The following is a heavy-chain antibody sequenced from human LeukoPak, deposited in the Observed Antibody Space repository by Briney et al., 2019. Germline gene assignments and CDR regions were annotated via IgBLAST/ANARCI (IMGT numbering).Heavy chain of an antibody. D-gene: IGHD4-17*01. CDR2: IMPLFGTA. Sequence: SVKVSCKTSGGTFNNSAISWVRQAPGQGLEWLGGIMPLFGTAGYAQKFQGRVTITKDESTRTVYLELTGLTSDDTAVYYCARDVHGDYGSGWFDPWGQGTLVSVSP. J-gene: IGHJ5*02. V-gene: IGHV1-69*05. CDR3: ARDVHGDYGSGWFDP. CDR1: GGTFNNSA.